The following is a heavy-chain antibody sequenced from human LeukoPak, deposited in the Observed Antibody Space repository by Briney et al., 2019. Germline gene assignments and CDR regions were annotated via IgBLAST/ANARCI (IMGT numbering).Heavy chain of an antibody. CDR3: ATVYSYDSSAYYRLDY. J-gene: IGHJ4*02. CDR2: IIPIFGTA. V-gene: IGHV1-69*06. CDR1: GGTFSSYA. Sequence: SVKVSCKASGGTFSSYAISWVRQAPGQGLEWMGGIIPIFGTANYAQKFRGRVTITADKSTRTAYMELSSLRSEDTAVYYCATVYSYDSSAYYRLDYWGQGTLVTVSS. D-gene: IGHD3-22*01.